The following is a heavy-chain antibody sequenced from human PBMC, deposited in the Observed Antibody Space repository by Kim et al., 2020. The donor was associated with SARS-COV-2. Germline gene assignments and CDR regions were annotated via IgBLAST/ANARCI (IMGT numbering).Heavy chain of an antibody. Sequence: GGSLRLSCAASGFTFSSYGMNWVRQAPGKGLEWVAVIWYDGSNKYYADSVKGRFTISRDNSKNTLYLQMNSLRAEDTDVYYCARESVTYDSSGYSAGFDYWGQGTLVTVSS. CDR2: IWYDGSNK. CDR1: GFTFSSYG. V-gene: IGHV3-33*01. D-gene: IGHD3-22*01. CDR3: ARESVTYDSSGYSAGFDY. J-gene: IGHJ4*02.